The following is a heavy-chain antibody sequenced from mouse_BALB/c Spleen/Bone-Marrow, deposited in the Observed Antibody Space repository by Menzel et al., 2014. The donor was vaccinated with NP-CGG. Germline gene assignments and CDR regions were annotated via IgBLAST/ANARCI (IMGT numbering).Heavy chain of an antibody. CDR1: GYSFTGYY. D-gene: IGHD1-1*01. J-gene: IGHJ4*01. V-gene: IGHV1-26*01. CDR2: VNPNNGGT. CDR3: ARGPTTVVAYYYAMDY. Sequence: EVKLVESGPDLVKPGASVKISCKASGYSFTGYYMHWVKQSLGKSLEWIGRVNPNNGGTSYNQKFKGKAILTVDKSSSXAYMELRSLTSEDSAVYYCARGPTTVVAYYYAMDYWGQGTSVTVSS.